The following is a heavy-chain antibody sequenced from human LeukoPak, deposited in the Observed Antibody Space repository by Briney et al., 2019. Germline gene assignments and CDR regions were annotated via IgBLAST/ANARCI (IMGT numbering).Heavy chain of an antibody. CDR3: TRGVPTGGS. CDR1: GYTFIDYT. CDR2: INPKSGGT. J-gene: IGHJ5*02. D-gene: IGHD7-27*01. V-gene: IGHV1-2*02. Sequence: ASVKVSCMASGYTFIDYTMHWVRQAPGQGVEWMGWINPKSGGTKYAQKFQGRVTMTGDTSITTAYMELTSLTSDDTAIYYCTRGVPTGGSWGQGTLVTVSS.